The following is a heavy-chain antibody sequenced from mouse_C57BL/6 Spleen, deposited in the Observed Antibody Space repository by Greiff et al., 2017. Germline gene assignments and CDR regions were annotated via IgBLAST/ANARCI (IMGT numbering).Heavy chain of an antibody. CDR1: GYTFTDYE. D-gene: IGHD1-1*01. J-gene: IGHJ1*03. CDR2: IDPETGGT. CDR3: TRRHYGSSDRYFDV. V-gene: IGHV1-15*01. Sequence: QVQLKQSGAELVRPGASVTLSCKASGYTFTDYEMHWVKQTPVHGLEWIGAIDPETGGTAYNQKFKGKAILTADKSSSTAYMELRSLTSEDSAVYYCTRRHYGSSDRYFDVWGTGTTVTVSS.